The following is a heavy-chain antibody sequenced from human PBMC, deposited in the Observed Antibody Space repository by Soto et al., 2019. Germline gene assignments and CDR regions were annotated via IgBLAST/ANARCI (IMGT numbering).Heavy chain of an antibody. J-gene: IGHJ4*02. D-gene: IGHD6-19*01. CDR2: ISGSGGST. CDR1: GFTFSSYA. CDR3: AKSPRTSVAGPIDY. Sequence: GGSLRLSCAASGFTFSSYAMSWVRQAPGKGLEWVSAISGSGGSTYYADSVKGRFTISRDNSKNTLYLRMNSLRAEDTAVYYCAKSPRTSVAGPIDYWGQGTLVTVSS. V-gene: IGHV3-23*01.